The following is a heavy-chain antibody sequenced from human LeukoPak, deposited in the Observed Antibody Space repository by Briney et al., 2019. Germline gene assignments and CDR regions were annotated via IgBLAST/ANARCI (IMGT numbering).Heavy chain of an antibody. J-gene: IGHJ4*02. CDR2: ISSSGSSI. Sequence: PGGSLRLSCAASGFTFSDYYMSWIRQAPGKGLEWISYISSSGSSIYYADSVKGRFTISRDNAKNSLYLQMNSLRAEDTAVYYCASQQLWTGVYFDYWGEGTLVTVSS. D-gene: IGHD5-18*01. V-gene: IGHV3-11*01. CDR1: GFTFSDYY. CDR3: ASQQLWTGVYFDY.